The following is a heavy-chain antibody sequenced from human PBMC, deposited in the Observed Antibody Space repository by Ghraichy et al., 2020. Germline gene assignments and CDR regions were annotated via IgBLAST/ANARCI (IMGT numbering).Heavy chain of an antibody. V-gene: IGHV3-23*01. CDR3: AKDGVPASIRVFDY. D-gene: IGHD2-2*02. J-gene: IGHJ4*02. CDR1: GFTFSSYA. CDR2: ITGSGGST. Sequence: WGSLRLSCTASGFTFSSYAMSWVRQAPGKGLEWVLAITGSGGSTYYADSVKGRFTISRDNSKNTLYLQMNSLRAEDTAVYYCAKDGVPASIRVFDYWGQGTLVTVSS.